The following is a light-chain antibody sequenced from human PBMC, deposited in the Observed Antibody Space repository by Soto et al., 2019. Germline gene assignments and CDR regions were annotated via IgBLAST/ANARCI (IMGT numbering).Light chain of an antibody. CDR3: QQYGDSLLT. V-gene: IGKV3-20*01. CDR1: QSISSSY. J-gene: IGKJ4*01. CDR2: HAS. Sequence: ENVLTQSPGTLSLSPGERATLSCRASQSISSSYLAWYQQKPGQTPRLLIYHASNRATGIPDRFSGSGSGTDLILTISRLEPEDFAVYYCQQYGDSLLTFGGGTKVEIK.